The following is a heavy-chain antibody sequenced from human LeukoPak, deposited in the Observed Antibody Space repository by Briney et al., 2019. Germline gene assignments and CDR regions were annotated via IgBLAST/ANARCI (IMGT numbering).Heavy chain of an antibody. J-gene: IGHJ4*02. V-gene: IGHV3-33*01. CDR1: GFTFSSYG. CDR3: AGSKDSFDY. CDR2: IWYDGSNK. Sequence: PGRSLRLSCAASGFTFSSYGMHWVRQAPGKGLEWVAVIWYDGSNKYYADSVKGRFTISRDNSKNTLYLQMNSLRAEDTAVYYCAGSKDSFDYWGQGTLVTVSS.